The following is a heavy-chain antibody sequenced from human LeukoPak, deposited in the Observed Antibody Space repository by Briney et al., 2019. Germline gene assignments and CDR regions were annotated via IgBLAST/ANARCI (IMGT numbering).Heavy chain of an antibody. CDR1: GGSFSGYY. Sequence: SETLSLTCAVYGGSFSGYYWSWVRQPPGKGLEWSGEINHSGRTNYNPSLKSRVTISVDTSKSQFSVKLTYVTAADTAVYYCARAGAAAIGIWGQGTMVTVSS. CDR3: ARAGAAAIGI. D-gene: IGHD6-13*01. V-gene: IGHV4-34*01. CDR2: INHSGRT. J-gene: IGHJ3*02.